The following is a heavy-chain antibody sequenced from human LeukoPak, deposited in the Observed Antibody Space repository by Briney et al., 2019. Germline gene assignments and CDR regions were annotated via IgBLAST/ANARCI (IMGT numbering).Heavy chain of an antibody. D-gene: IGHD3-22*01. Sequence: SETLSLTCTVSGGSISGHYWSWIRQSPEKGLEWIGEINHSGSTNYNPSLKSRVTISVDTSKNQFSLKLSSVTAADTAVYYCARPHYDSSGYKRPYWYFDLWGRGTLVTVSS. CDR3: ARPHYDSSGYKRPYWYFDL. J-gene: IGHJ2*01. V-gene: IGHV4-34*01. CDR1: GGSISGHY. CDR2: INHSGST.